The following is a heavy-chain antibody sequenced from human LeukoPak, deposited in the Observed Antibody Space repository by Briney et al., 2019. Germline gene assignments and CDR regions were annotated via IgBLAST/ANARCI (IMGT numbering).Heavy chain of an antibody. D-gene: IGHD4-23*01. Sequence: PGGSLRLSCAASGFTFSSYWMTWVRQAPGKGLEWVANVNQDGSEKYYVDSVKGRFTISRDNAKNSLYLQMNSLRGEDTAVYYCARVRGNLDYWGQGTLVTVSS. V-gene: IGHV3-7*01. J-gene: IGHJ4*02. CDR2: VNQDGSEK. CDR3: ARVRGNLDY. CDR1: GFTFSSYW.